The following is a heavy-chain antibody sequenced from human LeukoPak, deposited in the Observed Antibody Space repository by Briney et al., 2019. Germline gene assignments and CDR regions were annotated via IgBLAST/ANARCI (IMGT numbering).Heavy chain of an antibody. CDR3: ARYLGLYDHGDHNGNYYYGMDV. V-gene: IGHV4-34*01. J-gene: IGHJ6*02. CDR1: GGSLSGYY. CDR2: IYHSGTT. Sequence: SETLSLTCAVYGGSLSGYYWSWIRQPPGKGLEWIGEIYHSGTTNYNPSLKSRVTISVDTSKNQFSLKLSSVTAADTAVYYCARYLGLYDHGDHNGNYYYGMDVWGQGTTVTVSS. D-gene: IGHD4-17*01.